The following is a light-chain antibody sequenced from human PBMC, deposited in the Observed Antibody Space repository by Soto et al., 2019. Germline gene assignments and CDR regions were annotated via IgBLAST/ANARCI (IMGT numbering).Light chain of an antibody. CDR1: QSIAKN. CDR3: LQNYYSFRT. J-gene: IGKJ1*01. V-gene: IGKV1-6*01. Sequence: AIQLTQSPSSLSASVGDRVTITCRASQSIAKNLGWYQQKPGKAPRLLIFGASFLPVGVPSRFSGSGSGTDITLTINILQHEDVATYYCLQNYYSFRTFGQGTKVEIK. CDR2: GAS.